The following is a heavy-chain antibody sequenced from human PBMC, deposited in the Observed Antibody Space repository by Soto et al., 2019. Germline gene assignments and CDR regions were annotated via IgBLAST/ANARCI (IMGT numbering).Heavy chain of an antibody. J-gene: IGHJ4*02. CDR2: IYYSGST. V-gene: IGHV4-39*01. D-gene: IGHD4-17*01. CDR3: AQGGRYYGY. CDR1: GGCISSSSYY. Sequence: SETLSLTCTVYGGCISSSSYYWGWIRQPPGKGLEWIGSIYYSGSTYYNPSLKSRVTISVDTSKNQFSLKLSSVTAADTAVYYCAQGGRYYGYWGQGTLVTVSS.